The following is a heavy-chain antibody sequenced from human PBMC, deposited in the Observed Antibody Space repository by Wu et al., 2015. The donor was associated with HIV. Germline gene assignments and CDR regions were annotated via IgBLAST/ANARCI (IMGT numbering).Heavy chain of an antibody. CDR3: ARVGVLLTSAHLLEYFQH. V-gene: IGHV1-2*02. CDR2: INPDSGGT. D-gene: IGHD1-26*01. J-gene: IGHJ1*01. CDR1: GYTFTDYS. Sequence: QVQLVQSGAEVKKPGASVKVSCKASGYTFTDYSIHWVRQAPGQGLEWMGWINPDSGGTKFLQRFQGRVTMTRDTSVSTVHMELTRLRSDDTAIYYCARVGVLLTSAHLLEYFQHWGQGTRVVVSS.